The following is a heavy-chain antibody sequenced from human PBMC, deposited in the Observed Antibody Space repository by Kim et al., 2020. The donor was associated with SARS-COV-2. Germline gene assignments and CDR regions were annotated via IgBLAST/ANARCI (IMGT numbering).Heavy chain of an antibody. Sequence: SVKVSCKTSGSTFNTYPINWVRQAPGQGLEWMGRIIRISATTIYAQRFQGRVTITADGSTSTAYMELTRLRSEDTAVYYCARDPRYCRDTTCSPNAWFDPWGQGTLVTVSS. CDR1: GSTFNTYP. J-gene: IGHJ5*02. D-gene: IGHD2-2*01. V-gene: IGHV1-69*13. CDR2: IIRISATT. CDR3: ARDPRYCRDTTCSPNAWFDP.